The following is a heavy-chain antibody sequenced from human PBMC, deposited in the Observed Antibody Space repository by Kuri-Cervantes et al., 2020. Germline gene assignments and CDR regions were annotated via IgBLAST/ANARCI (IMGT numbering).Heavy chain of an antibody. Sequence: SETLSLTCTVSGGSISSYYWSWIRQPPGKGLEWIGYIYYSGSTNDNPSLKSRVTMSVDTSKNQFSLRLSSVTAADTAVYYCARDKDGYNYIDYWGQGTLVTVSS. CDR3: ARDKDGYNYIDY. D-gene: IGHD5-24*01. J-gene: IGHJ4*02. V-gene: IGHV4-59*01. CDR1: GGSISSYY. CDR2: IYYSGST.